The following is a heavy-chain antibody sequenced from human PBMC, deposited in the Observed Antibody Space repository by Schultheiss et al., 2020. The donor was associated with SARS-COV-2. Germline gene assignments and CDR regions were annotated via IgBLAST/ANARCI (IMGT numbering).Heavy chain of an antibody. Sequence: SETLSLTCTVSGGSISGYYWSWIRQPPGKGLEWIGEINHSGSTNYNPSLKSRVTISVDTSKNQFSLKLSSVTAADTAVYYCARVSSGRSYYYGMDVWGQGTTVTVSS. CDR3: ARVSSGRSYYYGMDV. J-gene: IGHJ6*02. D-gene: IGHD6-6*01. CDR1: GGSISGYY. V-gene: IGHV4-34*01. CDR2: INHSGST.